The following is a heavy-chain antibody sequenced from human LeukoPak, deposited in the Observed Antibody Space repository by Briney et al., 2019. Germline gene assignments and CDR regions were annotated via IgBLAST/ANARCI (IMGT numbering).Heavy chain of an antibody. Sequence: QPGRSLRLSCATSGFTFSDYAINWVRQAPGEGLEWVTFISYDGSNKYYADSVKGRFTISRDNSKNTLYLQMNSLRAEDTAVYYCARGTGIVGAHFDYWGQGTLVTVSS. V-gene: IGHV3-30*14. J-gene: IGHJ4*02. CDR2: ISYDGSNK. D-gene: IGHD1-26*01. CDR3: ARGTGIVGAHFDY. CDR1: GFTFSDYA.